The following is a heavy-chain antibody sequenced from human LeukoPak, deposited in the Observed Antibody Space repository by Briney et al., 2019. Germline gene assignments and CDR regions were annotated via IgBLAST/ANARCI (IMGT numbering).Heavy chain of an antibody. D-gene: IGHD3-10*01. Sequence: PSETLSLTCTVSGGSISSGDYYWRWIRQPPGKGLAWIGYIYYSGSTYYNPSLKSRVTISLDTSKNQFSLRLTSVTAADTAVYYCARAIASSGSRLFDYWGQGTLVTVSS. V-gene: IGHV4-30-4*01. J-gene: IGHJ4*02. CDR2: IYYSGST. CDR3: ARAIASSGSRLFDY. CDR1: GGSISSGDYY.